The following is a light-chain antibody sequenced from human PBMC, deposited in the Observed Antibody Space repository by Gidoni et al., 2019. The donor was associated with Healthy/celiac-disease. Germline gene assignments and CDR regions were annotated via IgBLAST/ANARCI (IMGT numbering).Light chain of an antibody. V-gene: IGKV1-39*01. CDR1: QSLSSY. CDR3: QQSYSTPSYT. J-gene: IGKJ2*01. CDR2: AAA. Sequence: DIQMTQSPSSLSASVGDRVTITCRASQSLSSYLNWYQQKPGKAPKLLIYAAASLQSGVPSRFSGSGSGTDFNLNISSMQHEDFATYYCQQSYSTPSYTFGQGTKLEIK.